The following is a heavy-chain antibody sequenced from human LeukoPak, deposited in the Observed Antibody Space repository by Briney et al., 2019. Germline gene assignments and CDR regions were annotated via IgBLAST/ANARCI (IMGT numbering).Heavy chain of an antibody. D-gene: IGHD1-26*01. Sequence: GESLKISCKGSGYSFTSYWIGWVRQMPGKGLEWMEIIYPGDSDTRYSPSFQGQVTISADKSTSTAYLQWSSLKASDTAMYYCARVRSGSYWSLDYWGQGTLVTVSS. V-gene: IGHV5-51*01. CDR3: ARVRSGSYWSLDY. CDR2: IYPGDSDT. CDR1: GYSFTSYW. J-gene: IGHJ4*02.